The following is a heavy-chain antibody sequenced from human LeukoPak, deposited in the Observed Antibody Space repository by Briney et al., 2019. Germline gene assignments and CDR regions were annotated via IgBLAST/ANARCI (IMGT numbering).Heavy chain of an antibody. Sequence: SETLSLTCSVSGYSISSGYYWDWIRLPPGKGLEWIGSIHYSGNSYYNPSLKTRVIISVDTSKNQFSLQLSSVTAADTAVYYCARGKIAARDPYNWFDPWGQGTLVTVSS. CDR2: IHYSGNS. D-gene: IGHD6-6*01. CDR1: GYSISSGYY. J-gene: IGHJ5*02. V-gene: IGHV4-38-2*02. CDR3: ARGKIAARDPYNWFDP.